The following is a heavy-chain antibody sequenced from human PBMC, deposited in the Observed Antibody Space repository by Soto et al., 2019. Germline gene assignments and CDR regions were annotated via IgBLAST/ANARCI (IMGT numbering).Heavy chain of an antibody. J-gene: IGHJ4*02. V-gene: IGHV4-31*03. Sequence: PSETLPLTCTVSGGTISSGGYCCSWIRQHPGKGLEWIGYIYYSGSTYYNPSLKSRVTISVDTSKNQFSLKLSCVTAADTAVYYCARGALYDILTGYSSNPQMYYFDYWGQGTLVTVSS. D-gene: IGHD3-9*01. CDR2: IYYSGST. CDR1: GGTISSGGYC. CDR3: ARGALYDILTGYSSNPQMYYFDY.